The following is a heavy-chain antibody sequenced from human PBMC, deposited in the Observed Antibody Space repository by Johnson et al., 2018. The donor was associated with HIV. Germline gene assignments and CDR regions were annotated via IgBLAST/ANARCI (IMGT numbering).Heavy chain of an antibody. CDR3: AKDRGRPGIPAAFESSGYSPDAFDI. CDR2: VSYDGTNK. Sequence: QVQLVESGGGVVQPGRSLRLSCAASGFTFSSYAMHWVRQAPGKGLEWVAVVSYDGTNKYYADSVKGRFTISRDNSKKTLFLQMNSLRAEDTAVYYCAKDRGRPGIPAAFESSGYSPDAFDIWGQGTMVTVSS. V-gene: IGHV3-30*04. CDR1: GFTFSSYA. J-gene: IGHJ3*02. D-gene: IGHD3-22*01.